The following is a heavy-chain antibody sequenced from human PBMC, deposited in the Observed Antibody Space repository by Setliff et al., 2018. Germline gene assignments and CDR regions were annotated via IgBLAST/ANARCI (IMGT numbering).Heavy chain of an antibody. Sequence: GGSLRLSCAASGFTFSSHSMSWVRQAPGKGLEWVANIKGDGTEKFYLASVKGRFTISRDNARNSLYLQMNSLRAEDTAVYYCARDRISRYYDSGAHAFDIWGQGTMVTVSS. D-gene: IGHD3-22*01. V-gene: IGHV3-7*03. CDR1: GFTFSSHS. J-gene: IGHJ3*02. CDR2: IKGDGTEK. CDR3: ARDRISRYYDSGAHAFDI.